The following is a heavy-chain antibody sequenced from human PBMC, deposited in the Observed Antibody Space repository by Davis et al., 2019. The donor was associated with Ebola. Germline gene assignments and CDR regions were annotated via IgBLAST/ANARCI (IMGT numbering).Heavy chain of an antibody. V-gene: IGHV4-59*12. D-gene: IGHD6-6*01. CDR1: GGSISSYY. CDR3: ARRRGIAARPLGFDP. Sequence: SETLSLTCTVSGGSISSYYWSWLRQPPGKGLEWIGYIYYSGSTNYNPSLKSRVTISVDTSKNQFSLKLSSVTAADTAVYYCARRRGIAARPLGFDPWGQGTLVTVSS. J-gene: IGHJ5*02. CDR2: IYYSGST.